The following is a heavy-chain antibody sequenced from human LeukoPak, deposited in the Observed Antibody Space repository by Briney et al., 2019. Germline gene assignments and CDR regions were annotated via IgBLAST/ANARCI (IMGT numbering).Heavy chain of an antibody. V-gene: IGHV4-30-2*01. CDR1: GGSISSGGYS. CDR3: ARGLGYCSGGSCYAGLVD. CDR2: IYHSGST. D-gene: IGHD2-15*01. Sequence: SQTLSLTCAVSGGSISSGGYSWSWIRQPPGKGLEWTGYIYHSGSTYYNPSLKSRVTISVDRSKNQFSLKLSSVTAADTAVYYCARGLGYCSGGSCYAGLVDWGQGTLVTVSS. J-gene: IGHJ4*02.